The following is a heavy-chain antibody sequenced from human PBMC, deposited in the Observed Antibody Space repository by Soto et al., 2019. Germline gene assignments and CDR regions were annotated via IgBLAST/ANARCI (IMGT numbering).Heavy chain of an antibody. Sequence: QVQVVQSGAELKEPGASVKVSCKTSGYTFTTYGIGWVRQAPGQGLEWMGWVSGANGHTNYAQNVQGRVTVTTDTATRTAYMELRSMRSDATAGFYWAREVAGAGGEYDYWCQGPLVTVSS. V-gene: IGHV1-18*01. CDR3: AREVAGAGGEYDY. J-gene: IGHJ4*02. D-gene: IGHD6-19*01. CDR1: GYTFTTYG. CDR2: VSGANGHT.